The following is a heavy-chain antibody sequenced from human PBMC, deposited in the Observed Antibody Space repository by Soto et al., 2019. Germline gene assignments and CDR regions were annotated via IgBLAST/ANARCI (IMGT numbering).Heavy chain of an antibody. CDR3: ASPKIAFYNLFAS. D-gene: IGHD3-3*02. Sequence: PSQTLSLTCAISGDSVSSNSAAWNWIRQSPSRGLEWLGRTYYRSKWYNDYAVSVKSRITINPDTSKNQFSLKLSSVTAADTAVYYCASPKIAFYNLFASSGQGTPVTVSS. V-gene: IGHV6-1*01. CDR1: GDSVSSNSAA. CDR2: TYYRSKWYN. J-gene: IGHJ5*02.